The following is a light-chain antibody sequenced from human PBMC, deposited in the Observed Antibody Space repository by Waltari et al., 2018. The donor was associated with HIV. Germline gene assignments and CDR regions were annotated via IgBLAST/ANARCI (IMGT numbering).Light chain of an antibody. J-gene: IGLJ2*01. V-gene: IGLV3-21*04. CDR3: QVWDGDSNHVV. Sequence: SYMLTQPPSVSVAPGETARITCEGDNIGSRSVQWYQQTAGQAPVLVIYYDIDRPSGIPERFSGSNSDNTATLTISRVEAGDEADYYCQVWDGDSNHVVFGGGTKLTVL. CDR1: NIGSRS. CDR2: YDI.